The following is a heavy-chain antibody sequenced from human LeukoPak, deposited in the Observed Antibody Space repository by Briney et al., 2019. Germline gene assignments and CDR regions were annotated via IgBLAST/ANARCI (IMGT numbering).Heavy chain of an antibody. CDR2: ISGSGGST. CDR3: AKAPPEYDILTGYHEYYFDY. D-gene: IGHD3-9*01. CDR1: GFTFSSYA. J-gene: IGHJ4*02. V-gene: IGHV3-23*01. Sequence: GGSLRLSCAASGFTFSSYAMSWVRQAPGKGLEWVSAISGSGGSTYYADSVKGRFTISRDNSKNTLYLQMNSLRAEDTAVYYCAKAPPEYDILTGYHEYYFDYWGQGTLVTVSS.